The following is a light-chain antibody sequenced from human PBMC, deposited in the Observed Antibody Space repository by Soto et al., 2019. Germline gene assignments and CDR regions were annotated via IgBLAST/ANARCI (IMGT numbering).Light chain of an antibody. CDR3: QQYDSSPRT. V-gene: IGKV3-20*01. CDR1: QRVSSN. CDR2: GAS. Sequence: TQSPATLSVSPGARATLSCRSSQRVSSNLAWYQQKPGQAPRLLISGASSRAADIPDRFSGSGSGTDFTLTINRLEPEDFAVDYCQQYDSSPRTFGQGTKVDI. J-gene: IGKJ1*01.